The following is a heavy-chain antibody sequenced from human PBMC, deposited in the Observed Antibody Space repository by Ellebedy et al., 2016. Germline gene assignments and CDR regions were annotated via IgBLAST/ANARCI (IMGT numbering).Heavy chain of an antibody. J-gene: IGHJ4*02. Sequence: SETLSLXXTVSGGSISSSSSYWGWIRQPPGKGLEWIGRIYYSGSTYYNPSLKSRVTISVDTSKNQFSLKLSSVTAADTAVYYCARGHVGNTMIVVVITLPQFDYWGQGTLVTVSS. CDR1: GGSISSSSSY. D-gene: IGHD3-22*01. CDR3: ARGHVGNTMIVVVITLPQFDY. V-gene: IGHV4-39*01. CDR2: IYYSGST.